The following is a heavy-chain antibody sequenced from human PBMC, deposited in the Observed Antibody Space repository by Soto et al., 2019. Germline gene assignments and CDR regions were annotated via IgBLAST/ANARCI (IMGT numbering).Heavy chain of an antibody. V-gene: IGHV3-23*01. CDR3: ASGGYDYYYMDI. J-gene: IGHJ6*03. Sequence: GGSLRLSCAASEFTFSNYAMTWVRQAPGKGLEWVSGVSSSGTRTNYADSVKGRFTISRDNSKNTLYMQMNSLRVEDTAVYYCASGGYDYYYMDIWGKGTTVTVSS. CDR2: VSSSGTRT. CDR1: EFTFSNYA. D-gene: IGHD3-16*01.